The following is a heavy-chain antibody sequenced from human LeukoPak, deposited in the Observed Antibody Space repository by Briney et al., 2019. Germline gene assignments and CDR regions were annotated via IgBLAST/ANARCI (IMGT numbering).Heavy chain of an antibody. Sequence: GGSLRLSCAASGFTFSSYAMSWVRQAPGKGLEWVSAISGSGGSTYYADSVKGRFTISRDNSKNTLYLQMNSLRAEDTAVYYCAKELLGYYYDSSGYYFDYWGQGTLVTVSS. D-gene: IGHD3-22*01. CDR3: AKELLGYYYDSSGYYFDY. CDR1: GFTFSSYA. V-gene: IGHV3-23*01. J-gene: IGHJ4*02. CDR2: ISGSGGST.